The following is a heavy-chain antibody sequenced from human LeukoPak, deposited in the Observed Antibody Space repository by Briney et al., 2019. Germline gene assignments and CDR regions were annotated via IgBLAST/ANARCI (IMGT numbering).Heavy chain of an antibody. Sequence: PSETLSLTCAVYGGSFSGYYWSWIRQPPGKGLEWIGEINHSGSTNYNPSLKSRVTISVDTSKNQFSLKLSSVTAADTAVYYCARGSIAVDARMGDFDYWGQGTLVTVSS. CDR1: GGSFSGYY. D-gene: IGHD6-19*01. CDR2: INHSGST. V-gene: IGHV4-34*01. CDR3: ARGSIAVDARMGDFDY. J-gene: IGHJ4*02.